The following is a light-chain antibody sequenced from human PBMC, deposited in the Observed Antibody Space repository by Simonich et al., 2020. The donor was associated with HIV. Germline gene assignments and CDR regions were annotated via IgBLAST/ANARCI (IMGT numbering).Light chain of an antibody. V-gene: IGKV4-1*01. CDR3: QQYYTTPLT. Sequence: DIVMTQSPDSLAVSLGERATINCKSSQSVLHSSNNKNYLAWYQQRPGQPPKLIIDWASTREYGVPDRFSGSGSGTDFTLTISSLQAEDVAVYYCQQYYTTPLTFGGGTKVEIK. J-gene: IGKJ4*01. CDR2: WAS. CDR1: QSVLHSSNNKNY.